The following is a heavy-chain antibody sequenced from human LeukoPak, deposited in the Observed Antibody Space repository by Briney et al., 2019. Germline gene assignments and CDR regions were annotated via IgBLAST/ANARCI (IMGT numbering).Heavy chain of an antibody. D-gene: IGHD4/OR15-4a*01. J-gene: IGHJ4*02. V-gene: IGHV3-66*01. CDR2: IYSGGST. CDR1: GFTVSSNY. Sequence: GGSLRLSCAASGFTVSSNYMSWVRQAPGKGLEWVSVIYSGGSTYYADSVRGRFTISRDNSKNTLYLQMNRLRAEDTAVYYCARDEYGFGFDYWGQGTLVTVSS. CDR3: ARDEYGFGFDY.